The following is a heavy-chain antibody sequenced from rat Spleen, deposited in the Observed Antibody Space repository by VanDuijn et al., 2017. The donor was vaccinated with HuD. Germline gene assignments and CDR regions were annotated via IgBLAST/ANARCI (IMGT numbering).Heavy chain of an antibody. CDR2: ISPRGTTT. D-gene: IGHD1-4*01. V-gene: IGHV5-19*01. CDR3: ARSGEDGYTYYWYFDF. J-gene: IGHJ1*01. CDR1: GFTFSNSG. Sequence: EVQLVESGGGLVQPGRSLKLACAASGFTFSNSGMHWIRQAPTKGLEWVASISPRGTTTHYRDSVKGRFTISRDTAQNILYLQMNSLRSEETATYYCARSGEDGYTYYWYFDFWGPGTMVTVSS.